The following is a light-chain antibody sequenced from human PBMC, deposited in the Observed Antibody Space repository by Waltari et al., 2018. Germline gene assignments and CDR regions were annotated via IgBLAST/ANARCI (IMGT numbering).Light chain of an antibody. CDR1: LLPKKY. Sequence: SFELTQPPSVSVSLGQTARITCSGDLLPKKYVRWFQQRPGQAPVLMIYKDTERPSGVPERVSGSSSGTTVTLTITGAQVDEEADYYCYCNNDGDWLFGGGTRLTVL. J-gene: IGLJ3*02. CDR2: KDT. V-gene: IGLV3-27*01. CDR3: YCNNDGDWL.